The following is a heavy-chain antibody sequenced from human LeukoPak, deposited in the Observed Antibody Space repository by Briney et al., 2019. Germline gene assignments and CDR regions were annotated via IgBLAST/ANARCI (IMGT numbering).Heavy chain of an antibody. D-gene: IGHD5-18*01. J-gene: IGHJ4*02. CDR1: GGTFSSYA. CDR3: ARDNVRGYSYGLVY. Sequence: ASVKVSCKASGGTFSSYAISWVRQAPGQGLEWMGGILPIFGTANYAQKFQGRVTITTDESTSTAYMELSSLRSEDTAVYYCARDNVRGYSYGLVYWGQGTLVTVSS. V-gene: IGHV1-69*05. CDR2: ILPIFGTA.